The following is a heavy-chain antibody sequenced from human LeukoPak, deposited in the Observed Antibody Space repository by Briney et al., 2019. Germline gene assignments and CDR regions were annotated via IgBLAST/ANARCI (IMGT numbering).Heavy chain of an antibody. D-gene: IGHD6-19*01. CDR2: IQYNGIL. CDR1: DGSITTSGYF. Sequence: PSETLTLTCTVSDGSITTSGYFWGWVRQSPGKGLEWMGSIQYNGILHHNPTLKSRVTISRDTSKNQFSLELSSVTAADTAMYYCVRDTGQWLCDYWGQGILVTVST. J-gene: IGHJ4*02. CDR3: VRDTGQWLCDY. V-gene: IGHV4-39*07.